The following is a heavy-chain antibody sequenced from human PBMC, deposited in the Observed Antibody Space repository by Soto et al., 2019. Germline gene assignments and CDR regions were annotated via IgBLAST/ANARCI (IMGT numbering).Heavy chain of an antibody. Sequence: SETLSLTYTVSGGSISSYYWSWIRQPPGKGLEWIGYIYYSGSTNYNPSLKSRVTISVDTSKNQFSLKLSSVTAADTAVYYCARDFPGGMDVWGQGTTVTVSS. D-gene: IGHD3-10*01. CDR2: IYYSGST. V-gene: IGHV4-59*01. CDR3: ARDFPGGMDV. J-gene: IGHJ6*02. CDR1: GGSISSYY.